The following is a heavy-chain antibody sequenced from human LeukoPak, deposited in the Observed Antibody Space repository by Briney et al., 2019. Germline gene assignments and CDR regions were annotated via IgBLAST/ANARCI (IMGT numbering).Heavy chain of an antibody. V-gene: IGHV3-9*01. J-gene: IGHJ4*02. CDR2: ISWNSGSI. D-gene: IGHD3-22*01. CDR1: GFTFDDYA. Sequence: GGSLRLSCAASGFTFDDYAMHWVRQAPGKGLEWVSGISWNSGSIGYADSVKGRFTISRDNAKNSLYLQMNSLRAEDTALYHCAKEYYDSRGSFDYWGQGTLVTVSS. CDR3: AKEYYDSRGSFDY.